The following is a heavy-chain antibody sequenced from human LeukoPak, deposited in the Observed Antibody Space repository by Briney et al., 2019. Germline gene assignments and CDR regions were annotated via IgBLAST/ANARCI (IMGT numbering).Heavy chain of an antibody. CDR3: ARESKLYSSGWYPYYYMDV. Sequence: PSETLSLTCTVSGGSISSYYWSWIRQPPGKGLEWIGYIYYSGSTNYNPSLKSRVTISVDTSKNQFSLKLSSVIAADTAVYYCARESKLYSSGWYPYYYMDVWGKGTTVTVSS. CDR1: GGSISSYY. V-gene: IGHV4-59*01. CDR2: IYYSGST. D-gene: IGHD6-19*01. J-gene: IGHJ6*03.